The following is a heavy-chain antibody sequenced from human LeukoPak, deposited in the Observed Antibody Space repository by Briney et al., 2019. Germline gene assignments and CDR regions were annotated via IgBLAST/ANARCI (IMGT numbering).Heavy chain of an antibody. J-gene: IGHJ4*02. D-gene: IGHD3-10*01. CDR2: ISSSGSYI. CDR1: GFTFSSYS. Sequence: SGGSLRLSCAASGFTFSSYSMNWVRQAPGKGLEWVSSISSSGSYIYYADSVKGRFTISRDNAKNSLYLQMNSLRAEDTAVYYCARDAPYYYGSGSYYFDYWGQGTLVTVSS. CDR3: ARDAPYYYGSGSYYFDY. V-gene: IGHV3-21*01.